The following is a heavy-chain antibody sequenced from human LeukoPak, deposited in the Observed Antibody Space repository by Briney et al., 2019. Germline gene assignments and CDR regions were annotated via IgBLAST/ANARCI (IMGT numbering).Heavy chain of an antibody. D-gene: IGHD6-13*01. CDR3: ARDRKGSIAAAGTRDY. CDR1: GFTFSIHS. Sequence: GGSLRLSCAASGFTFSIHSMNWVRQAPGKGLEWVSSISSSSSYIFYADSVKGRFTISRDNAKNSLYLQMNSLRAEDTAVYYCARDRKGSIAAAGTRDYWGQGTLVTVSS. CDR2: ISSSSSYI. V-gene: IGHV3-21*01. J-gene: IGHJ4*02.